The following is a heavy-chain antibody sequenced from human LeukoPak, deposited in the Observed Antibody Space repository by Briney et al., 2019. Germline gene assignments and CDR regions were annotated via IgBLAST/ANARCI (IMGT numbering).Heavy chain of an antibody. V-gene: IGHV4-30-2*01. CDR3: ASSAYYYYDSSGYSFDY. CDR2: IYHSGST. Sequence: SETLSLTCAVSGGSISSGGYSWRWLRQPPGKGLEWIGYIYHSGSTYYNPSLKSRITKTVDRAKNQFSLKLSSVTAADTAVYYCASSAYYYYDSSGYSFDYWGQGTLVTVSS. CDR1: GGSISSGGYS. J-gene: IGHJ4*02. D-gene: IGHD3-22*01.